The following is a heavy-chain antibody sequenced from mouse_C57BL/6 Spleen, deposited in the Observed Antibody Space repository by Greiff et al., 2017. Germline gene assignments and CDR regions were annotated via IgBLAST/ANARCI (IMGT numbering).Heavy chain of an antibody. CDR2: IYPGDGDT. CDR1: GYAFSSYW. Sequence: QVQLKQSGAELVKPGASVKISCKASGYAFSSYWMNWVKQRPGKGLEWIGQIYPGDGDTNYNGKFKGKATLTADKSSSTAYMQLSSLTSEDSAVYFCARCYYGSSYNFDYWGQGTTLTVSS. D-gene: IGHD1-1*01. CDR3: ARCYYGSSYNFDY. J-gene: IGHJ2*01. V-gene: IGHV1-80*01.